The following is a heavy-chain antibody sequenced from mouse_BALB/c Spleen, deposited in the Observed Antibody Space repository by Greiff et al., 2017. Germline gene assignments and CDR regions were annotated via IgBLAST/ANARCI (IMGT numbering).Heavy chain of an antibody. CDR3: AGRGYFDY. Sequence: VQLQQSGAELVRPGTSVKVSCKASGYAFTNYLIEWVKQRPGQGLEWIGVINPGSGGTNYNEKFKGKATLTADKASSTAYMQLSSLTSDDSAVYFCAGRGYFDYWGQGTTLTVSS. CDR2: INPGSGGT. V-gene: IGHV1-54*01. CDR1: GYAFTNYL. J-gene: IGHJ2*01.